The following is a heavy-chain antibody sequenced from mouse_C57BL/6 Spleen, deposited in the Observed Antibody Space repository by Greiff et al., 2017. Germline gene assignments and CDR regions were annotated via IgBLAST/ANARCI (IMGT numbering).Heavy chain of an antibody. CDR2: IYPSDSET. J-gene: IGHJ2*01. Sequence: QVQLQQPGAELVRPGSSVKLSCKASGYTFTSYWMDWVKQRPGQGLEWIGNIYPSDSETHYNQKFKDKATLTVDKSSSTAYMQLSSLTSEDSAVYYCARDYYGSRGDYWGQGTTLTVSS. V-gene: IGHV1-61*01. D-gene: IGHD1-1*01. CDR3: ARDYYGSRGDY. CDR1: GYTFTSYW.